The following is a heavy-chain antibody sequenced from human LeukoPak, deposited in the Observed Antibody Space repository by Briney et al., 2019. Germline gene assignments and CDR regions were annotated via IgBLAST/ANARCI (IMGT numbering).Heavy chain of an antibody. CDR1: GFTFTNYW. J-gene: IGHJ4*02. CDR2: LPPDELGI. Sequence: PGGSLRLSCAASGFTFTNYWTHWVRQAPGMGLVWVSRLPPDELGIIYADSVKGRFTVSRDNAKNTVYLQMNNLRVDDTAMYYCVGTIASRGSEYWGQGALVTVSS. D-gene: IGHD6-6*01. V-gene: IGHV3-74*01. CDR3: VGTIASRGSEY.